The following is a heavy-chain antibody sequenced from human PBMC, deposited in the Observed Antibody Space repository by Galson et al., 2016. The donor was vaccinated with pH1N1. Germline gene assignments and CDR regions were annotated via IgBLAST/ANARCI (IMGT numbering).Heavy chain of an antibody. CDR1: GYTLTKVS. D-gene: IGHD3-3*01. V-gene: IGHV1-24*01. J-gene: IGHJ3*02. Sequence: SVKVSCKVTGYTLTKVSMHWVRQAPGKGLEWMGGFDPEDGETIYAQKFQGRVTMTEDTSTDTAYMELSSLRSEDTAVYYCATEIFGGDAFDIWGQGTMVTVSS. CDR3: ATEIFGGDAFDI. CDR2: FDPEDGET.